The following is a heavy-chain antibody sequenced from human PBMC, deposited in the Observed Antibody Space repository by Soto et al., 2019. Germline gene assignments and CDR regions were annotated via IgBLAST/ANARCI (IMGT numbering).Heavy chain of an antibody. D-gene: IGHD3-22*01. CDR2: IIPIFGTA. J-gene: IGHJ4*02. CDR3: ARVEYYDSSGYYYFDY. CDR1: GGTFSSYA. V-gene: IGHV1-69*13. Sequence: SVKVSCKASGGTFSSYAISWVRQAPGQGLEWMGGIIPIFGTANYAQKFQGRVTITADESTSTAYMELSSLRSEDMAVYYCARVEYYDSSGYYYFDYWGQGTLVTVSS.